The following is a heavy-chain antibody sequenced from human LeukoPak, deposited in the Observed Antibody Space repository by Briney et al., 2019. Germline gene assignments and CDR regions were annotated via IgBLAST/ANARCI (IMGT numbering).Heavy chain of an antibody. J-gene: IGHJ5*02. CDR3: ARDGAVYNDFWSGDNWFDP. V-gene: IGHV1-2*02. Sequence: ASVKVSCKASGYTFTSYDINWVRQAPGQGLEWMGWINPNSGGTNYAQKFRGRVIMTRDTSISTVYMELTGLRFDDTAIYYCARDGAVYNDFWSGDNWFDPWGQGTLVTVSS. CDR1: GYTFTSYD. D-gene: IGHD3-3*01. CDR2: INPNSGGT.